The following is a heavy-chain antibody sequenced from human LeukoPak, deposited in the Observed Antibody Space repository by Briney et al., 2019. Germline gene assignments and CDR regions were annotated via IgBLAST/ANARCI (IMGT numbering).Heavy chain of an antibody. CDR2: IIPIFSTA. CDR3: ARGLRSGSHSRGFDP. Sequence: SVKVSCKASGGTFSSYAISWVRQAPGQGLEWMGGIIPIFSTANYAQKFQGRVTITADESTSTAYMELSSLRSEDTAVYYCARGLRSGSHSRGFDPWGQGTLVTVSS. CDR1: GGTFSSYA. V-gene: IGHV1-69*01. J-gene: IGHJ5*02. D-gene: IGHD3-10*02.